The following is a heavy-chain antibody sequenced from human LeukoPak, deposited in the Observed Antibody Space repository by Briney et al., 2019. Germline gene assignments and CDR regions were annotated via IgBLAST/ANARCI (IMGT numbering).Heavy chain of an antibody. CDR1: GFTFSSYA. D-gene: IGHD5-24*01. CDR2: ISGSGGST. CDR3: ARDIRREMAIPFDV. V-gene: IGHV3-23*01. J-gene: IGHJ3*01. Sequence: GGSLRLSCAASGFTFSSYAMSWVRQAPGKGLEWVSAISGSGGSTYYADSVKGRFTISRDNSKNTLYLQMNSLRAEDTAVYYCARDIRREMAIPFDVWGQGTLVTVSS.